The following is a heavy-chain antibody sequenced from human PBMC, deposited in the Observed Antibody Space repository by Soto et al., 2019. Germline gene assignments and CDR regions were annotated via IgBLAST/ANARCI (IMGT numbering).Heavy chain of an antibody. CDR2: MNPNSGNT. CDR1: GYTFTNYD. CDR3: ARGNRGNIVLMVYAIRPFYFDY. V-gene: IGHV1-8*01. Sequence: ASVKVSCKASGYTFTNYDIIWVRQATGQGLEWMGWMNPNSGNTGYAQKFQGRVTMTRNTSISTAYMELSSLRSEDTAVYYCARGNRGNIVLMVYAIRPFYFDYWGQGTLVTVSS. D-gene: IGHD2-8*01. J-gene: IGHJ4*02.